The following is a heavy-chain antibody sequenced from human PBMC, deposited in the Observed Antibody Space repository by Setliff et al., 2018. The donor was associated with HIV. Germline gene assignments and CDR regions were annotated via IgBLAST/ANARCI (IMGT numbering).Heavy chain of an antibody. CDR2: IYTSGST. V-gene: IGHV4-4*08. CDR1: GGSISSYY. CDR3: ARWGDPDWFDP. Sequence: SETLSLTCTVSGGSISSYYWSWIRQPPGKGLEWIGHIYTSGSTNYNPSLKSRVIIAVDTSRNQFSLRVNSITAADTALYYCARWGDPDWFDPWGQGILVTV. D-gene: IGHD2-21*01. J-gene: IGHJ5*02.